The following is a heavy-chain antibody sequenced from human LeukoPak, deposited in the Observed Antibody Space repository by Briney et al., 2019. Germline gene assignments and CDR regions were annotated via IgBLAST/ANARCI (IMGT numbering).Heavy chain of an antibody. J-gene: IGHJ3*02. CDR1: GFTFSTYS. V-gene: IGHV3-21*04. CDR2: ISSGGNYI. D-gene: IGHD6-19*01. Sequence: GGSLRLSCAASGFTFSTYSMNWVRQAPGKGLEWVSSISSGGNYIYYADSLKGRFTTSRDNSKNTLYLQMNSLRAEDTAVYYCARSPGAVAADAFDIWGQGTMVTVSS. CDR3: ARSPGAVAADAFDI.